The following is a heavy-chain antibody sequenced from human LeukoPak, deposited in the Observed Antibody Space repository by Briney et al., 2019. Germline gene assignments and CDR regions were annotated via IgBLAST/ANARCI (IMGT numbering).Heavy chain of an antibody. J-gene: IGHJ4*02. CDR1: GFTFSTYS. D-gene: IGHD1-26*01. Sequence: GGSLRLSCAASGFTFSTYSMNWVRQAPGKGLDWISYISPSGSTIHYADSVKGRFTISRDNAKNSLYLQMNSLRAEDTAAYYCARGSWDIWGQGTLVTVSS. V-gene: IGHV3-48*04. CDR2: ISPSGSTI. CDR3: ARGSWDI.